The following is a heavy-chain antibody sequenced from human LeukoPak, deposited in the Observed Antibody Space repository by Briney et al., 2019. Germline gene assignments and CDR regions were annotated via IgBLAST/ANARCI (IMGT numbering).Heavy chain of an antibody. V-gene: IGHV3-48*03. Sequence: GGSLRLSCAASGFTFSSYEMNWVRQAPGKGLEWVSYISSSGSTIYYADSVKGRFTISRDNAKNSLYLQMNSLRAEDTAVYYCARGRLPPLDAFDIWGQGTMVTVSS. J-gene: IGHJ3*02. CDR3: ARGRLPPLDAFDI. CDR1: GFTFSSYE. CDR2: ISSSGSTI. D-gene: IGHD1-1*01.